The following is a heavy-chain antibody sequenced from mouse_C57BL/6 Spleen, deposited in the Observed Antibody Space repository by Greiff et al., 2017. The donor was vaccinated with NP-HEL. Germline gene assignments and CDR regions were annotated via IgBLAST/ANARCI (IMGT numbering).Heavy chain of an antibody. CDR3: ARSPDYGSSYDYFDY. J-gene: IGHJ2*01. CDR2: IDPSDSYT. Sequence: QVQLQQPGAELVMPGASVKLSCKASGYTFTSYWMHWVKQRPEQGLEWIGEIDPSDSYTNYNQKFKGKSTLTVDKSSSTAYMQLSSLTSEDSAVYYCARSPDYGSSYDYFDYWGQGTTLTVSS. V-gene: IGHV1-69*01. D-gene: IGHD1-1*01. CDR1: GYTFTSYW.